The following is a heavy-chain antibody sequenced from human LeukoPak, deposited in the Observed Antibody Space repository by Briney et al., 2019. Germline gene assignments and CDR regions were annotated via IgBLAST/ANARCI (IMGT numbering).Heavy chain of an antibody. D-gene: IGHD6-19*01. CDR1: GGSISSYY. CDR2: IYYSGST. Sequence: NSSETLSLTCTVSGGSISSYYWSWIRQPPGKGLEWIGYIYYSGSTNYNPSLKSRVTISVDTSKNQFSLKLSSVTAADTAVYYCARQRGSEGAFDIWGQGTMVTVSS. V-gene: IGHV4-59*08. CDR3: ARQRGSEGAFDI. J-gene: IGHJ3*02.